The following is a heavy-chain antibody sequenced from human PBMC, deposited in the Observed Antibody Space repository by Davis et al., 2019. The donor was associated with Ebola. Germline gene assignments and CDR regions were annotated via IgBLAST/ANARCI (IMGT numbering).Heavy chain of an antibody. Sequence: GESLKIPCAASGFTVSSNYMSWVRQAPGKGLEWVANIDQDGSDKYYVDSVKGRFTISRDNTKNSLYLQMNSLRVEDTAVYYCARANWGSADYWGQGTQVTVSS. CDR1: GFTVSSNY. CDR2: IDQDGSDK. J-gene: IGHJ4*02. CDR3: ARANWGSADY. D-gene: IGHD7-27*01. V-gene: IGHV3-7*01.